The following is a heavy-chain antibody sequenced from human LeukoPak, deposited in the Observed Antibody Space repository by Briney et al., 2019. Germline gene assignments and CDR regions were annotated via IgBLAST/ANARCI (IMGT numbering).Heavy chain of an antibody. J-gene: IGHJ4*02. CDR1: GFTLSNNY. D-gene: IGHD3-3*01. V-gene: IGHV3-53*01. CDR3: VTAGGRRGYYNFDY. CDR2: YRGVST. Sequence: GGSLRLSCAASGFTLSNNYMSWVRPAPGKGREWVSLYRGVSTYYAHSVTGRFTISRDNSKNTLYLHLNSVRTEDTAVCCCVTAGGRRGYYNFDYWGEGDLVTVSS.